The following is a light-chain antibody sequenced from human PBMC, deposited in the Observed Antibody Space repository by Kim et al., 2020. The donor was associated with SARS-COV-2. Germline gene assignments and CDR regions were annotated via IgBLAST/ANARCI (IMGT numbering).Light chain of an antibody. Sequence: SSELTQDPTVSVALGRTVTITCQGDSLRRYYASWYQQKPGQAPLLVIYAKTNRPSGIPDRFSGSTSGNTASLTITGAQAEDEADYYCKSRDNSGNHYVFGTGTKVTVL. V-gene: IGLV3-19*01. CDR1: SLRRYY. CDR3: KSRDNSGNHYV. J-gene: IGLJ1*01. CDR2: AKT.